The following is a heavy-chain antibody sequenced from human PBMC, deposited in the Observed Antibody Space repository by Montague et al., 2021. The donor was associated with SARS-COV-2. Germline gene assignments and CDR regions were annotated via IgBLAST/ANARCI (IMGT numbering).Heavy chain of an antibody. CDR1: GGSLSGYY. CDR2: ISHSGST. D-gene: IGHD2-2*01. Sequence: SETLSLTCAVYGGSLSGYYWSWIRQPPGEGLEWIAEISHSGSTSYNPSLKSRVTVSVDTSKNQFSLKLSPATAADTAVYYCARAPYRLLFVPRYYGMDVWGQGTTVTVSS. J-gene: IGHJ6*02. CDR3: ARAPYRLLFVPRYYGMDV. V-gene: IGHV4-34*01.